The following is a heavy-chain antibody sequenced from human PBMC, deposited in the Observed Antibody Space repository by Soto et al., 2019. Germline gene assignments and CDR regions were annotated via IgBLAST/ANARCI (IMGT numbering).Heavy chain of an antibody. CDR2: INAGNGNT. V-gene: IGHV1-3*01. Sequence: QVQLVQSGAEVKKPGASVKVSCKASGYTFTSYAMHWVRQAPGQRLEWMGWINAGNGNTKYSQKFQGRVTITRDTSASTAYMELSSLRSEDTAVYYCARSGLRYSNSWYVGVRLPYYHYGMDVWGQGTTVTVSS. D-gene: IGHD6-13*01. CDR1: GYTFTSYA. J-gene: IGHJ6*02. CDR3: ARSGLRYSNSWYVGVRLPYYHYGMDV.